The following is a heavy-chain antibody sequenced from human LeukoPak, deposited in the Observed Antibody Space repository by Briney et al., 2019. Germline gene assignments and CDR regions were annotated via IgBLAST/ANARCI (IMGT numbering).Heavy chain of an antibody. CDR3: ARGPHKRTYDRDNWFDP. CDR2: INPSGGSR. V-gene: IGHV1-46*01. D-gene: IGHD3-3*01. Sequence: ASVKVSCKASGYTFTGYYMHWVRQAPGQGLEGMGLINPSGGSRNYAQKFQGRVTMTRDMSTSTVYMELSSLRSEDTAVYYCARGPHKRTYDRDNWFDPWGQGTLVTVSS. CDR1: GYTFTGYY. J-gene: IGHJ5*02.